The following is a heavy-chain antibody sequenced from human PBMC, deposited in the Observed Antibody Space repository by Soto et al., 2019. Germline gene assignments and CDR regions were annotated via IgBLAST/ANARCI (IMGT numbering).Heavy chain of an antibody. D-gene: IGHD3-22*01. CDR1: GYTFITYG. V-gene: IGHV1-18*01. Sequence: QVQLVQSGAEVKKPGASVKVSCKASGYTFITYGVSWVRQAPGQVLDWLGWISTYNGNTRDAERLQGRVTMTTDTTTNTAYMELRNLRSDDTAVYYCARGPTDYYDNSANYFLDYWGQGTLVTVSS. CDR2: ISTYNGNT. CDR3: ARGPTDYYDNSANYFLDY. J-gene: IGHJ4*02.